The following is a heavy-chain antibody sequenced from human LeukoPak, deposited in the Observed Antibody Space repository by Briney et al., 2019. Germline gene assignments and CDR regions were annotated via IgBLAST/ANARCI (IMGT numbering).Heavy chain of an antibody. Sequence: ASVKVSCKASGYTFTSYGISWVRQAPGQGLEWMGWISAYNGNTNYAQKLQGRVTMTTDTSTSTAYMELSRLRSDDTAVYYCASIVPAASWFDPWGQGTLVTVSS. CDR2: ISAYNGNT. V-gene: IGHV1-18*01. CDR3: ASIVPAASWFDP. J-gene: IGHJ5*02. D-gene: IGHD2-2*01. CDR1: GYTFTSYG.